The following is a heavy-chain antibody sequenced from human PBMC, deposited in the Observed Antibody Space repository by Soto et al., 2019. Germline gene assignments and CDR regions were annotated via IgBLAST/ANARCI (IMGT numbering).Heavy chain of an antibody. D-gene: IGHD3-10*01. J-gene: IGHJ4*02. CDR3: ATDLPAAGPMVDY. CDR1: GFTFSSYG. V-gene: IGHV3-33*01. Sequence: QPGGSLRLSCAASGFTFSSYGMHWVRQAPGKGLEWVAVIWYDGSNKYYADSGKGRFTISRDNSKNTLYLQRKSLRAEDTAVYYSATDLPAAGPMVDYWDQEPLVTLSP. CDR2: IWYDGSNK.